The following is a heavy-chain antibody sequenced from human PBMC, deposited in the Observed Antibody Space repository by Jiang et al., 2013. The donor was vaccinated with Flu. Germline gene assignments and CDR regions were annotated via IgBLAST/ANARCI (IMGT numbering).Heavy chain of an antibody. Sequence: VQLVESGGGVVQPGTSLRLSCAASGFIFRNHGWYWVRQAPGKGLEWVAVIWDDGSNKLYAESVKGRFTIPRDDSKSMVYLQMNSLRGEDTAVYYCARVRNLLHYADVWGQGTTVTVSS. J-gene: IGHJ6*01. V-gene: IGHV3-33*01. D-gene: IGHD1-14*01. CDR3: ARVRNLLHYADV. CDR2: IWDDGSNK. CDR1: GFIFRNHG.